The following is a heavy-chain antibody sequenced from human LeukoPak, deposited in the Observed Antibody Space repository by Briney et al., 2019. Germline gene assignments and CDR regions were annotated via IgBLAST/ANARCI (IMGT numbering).Heavy chain of an antibody. J-gene: IGHJ4*02. CDR3: AKDPNGYRITGIGY. Sequence: GGSLRLSCAASGFTFSSYAMSWVRQAPGKGLEWVSAISGSGGSTYYADSVKGRFTISRDNSKNTLYLQMNSLRAEDTAVYYCAKDPNGYRITGIGYWGQGTLVTVSS. D-gene: IGHD1-20*01. CDR1: GFTFSSYA. CDR2: ISGSGGST. V-gene: IGHV3-23*01.